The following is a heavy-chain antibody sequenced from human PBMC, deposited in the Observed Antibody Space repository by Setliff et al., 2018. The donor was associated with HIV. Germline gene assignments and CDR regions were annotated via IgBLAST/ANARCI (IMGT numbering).Heavy chain of an antibody. CDR3: ARSTYYYGSGKGSGWFDP. J-gene: IGHJ5*02. D-gene: IGHD3-10*01. Sequence: PSETLSLTCTVSGVSISSHYWSWIRQPPGKGLEWIGHFYTSGNIHYSPSLKSRVTISMDTSKNQFSLKLSSVTAADTAVYYCARSTYYYGSGKGSGWFDPWGQGTLVTVSS. CDR2: FYTSGNI. V-gene: IGHV4-4*08. CDR1: GVSISSHY.